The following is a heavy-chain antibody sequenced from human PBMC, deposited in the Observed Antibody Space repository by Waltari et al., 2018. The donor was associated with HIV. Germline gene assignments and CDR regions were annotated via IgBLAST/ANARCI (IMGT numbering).Heavy chain of an antibody. V-gene: IGHV5-51*01. Sequence: EVQLVQSGPEVKKPGESLKISCKVSGYTFTNYWIGWAGQLPGNGLEWSGFICPWDSDTGYSPSFQGQVTISADKSITTAYLQWTSLKASDTAMYYCARLKDIVVVVSLSAFDYWGQGTLVTVLS. CDR1: GYTFTNYW. D-gene: IGHD2-15*01. J-gene: IGHJ4*02. CDR3: ARLKDIVVVVSLSAFDY. CDR2: ICPWDSDT.